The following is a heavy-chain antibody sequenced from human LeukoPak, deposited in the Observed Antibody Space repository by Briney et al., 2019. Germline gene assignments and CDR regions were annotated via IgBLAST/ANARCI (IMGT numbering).Heavy chain of an antibody. CDR2: IIPTFGTA. J-gene: IGHJ3*02. CDR3: ARAVSEGYCSSTSCYFAFDI. Sequence: GSSVKVSCKASGGTFSSYAISWVRQAPGQGLEWMGGIIPTFGTANYAQKFQGRVTITTDESTSTVYMELSSLRSEDTAVYYCARAVSEGYCSSTSCYFAFDIWGQGTMVTVSS. CDR1: GGTFSSYA. D-gene: IGHD2-2*01. V-gene: IGHV1-69*05.